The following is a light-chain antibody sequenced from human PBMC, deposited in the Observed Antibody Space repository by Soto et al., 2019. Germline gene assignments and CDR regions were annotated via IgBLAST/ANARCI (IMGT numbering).Light chain of an antibody. CDR1: QGINNH. CDR3: VQYNTFPWT. V-gene: IGKV1-17*03. J-gene: IGKJ1*01. CDR2: ATS. Sequence: DIQMTQSPSAMSASVGDRVTITCRASQGINNHLSWFQQRPGEVPKRLIHATSSLQSGVPSRFSGSGSGTEFTLTISCLQPEDFATYYCVQYNTFPWTFGPGTKVEIK.